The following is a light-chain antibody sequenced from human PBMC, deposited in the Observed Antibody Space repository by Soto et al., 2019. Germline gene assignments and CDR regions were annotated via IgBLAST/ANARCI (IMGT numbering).Light chain of an antibody. J-gene: IGKJ2*01. CDR2: AAS. V-gene: IGKV1-9*01. CDR1: QDIASY. CDR3: QQLNVNLL. Sequence: IQLTQSPSSLSASIGDRVTITCRASQDIASYLAWYQQKPGNAPKLLIYAASTLHSGVPSRFSGSGSGTNFTLTISSLHPEDFVTYYCQQLNVNLLFGQGTKLEIK.